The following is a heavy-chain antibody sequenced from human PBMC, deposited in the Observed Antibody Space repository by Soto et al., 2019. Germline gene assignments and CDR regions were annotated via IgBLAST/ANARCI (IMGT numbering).Heavy chain of an antibody. Sequence: GGSLRLSCAASGFTFSSYAMSWVRQAPGKGLEWVSAISGSGGSTYYADSVKGRFTISRDNSKNALYLQMNSLRAEDTAVYYCAKKSRCSGGSCYPSYWGQGTLVTVSS. CDR1: GFTFSSYA. CDR3: AKKSRCSGGSCYPSY. V-gene: IGHV3-23*01. D-gene: IGHD2-15*01. J-gene: IGHJ4*02. CDR2: ISGSGGST.